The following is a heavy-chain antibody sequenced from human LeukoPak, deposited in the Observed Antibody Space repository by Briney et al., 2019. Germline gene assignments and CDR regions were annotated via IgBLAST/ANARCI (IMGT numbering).Heavy chain of an antibody. CDR1: GVSMSSGAFY. D-gene: IGHD4-17*01. J-gene: IGHJ3*02. CDR3: ARAFPFDDYGDPDAFDI. CDR2: IYYSGST. V-gene: IGHV4-30-4*08. Sequence: PSETLSLTCTVSGVSMSSGAFYWSWIRQHPGKGLEWIGNIYYSGSTYYNPSLKSRVTISVDRSKNQFSLKFTSVTAADTAVYYCARAFPFDDYGDPDAFDIWGQGTMVTVSS.